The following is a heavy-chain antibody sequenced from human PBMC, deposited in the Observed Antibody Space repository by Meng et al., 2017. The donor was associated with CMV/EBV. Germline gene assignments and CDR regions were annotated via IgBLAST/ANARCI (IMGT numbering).Heavy chain of an antibody. CDR2: IIPIFGTA. CDR1: GGTFSSYA. Sequence: SVKVSCKASGGTFSSYAISWVRQAPGQGLEWMGGIIPIFGTANYAQKFQGRVTITTDESTSTAYMELSSLRSEDTALYYCARDRAGRITIFGVVQGGGMDVWGQGTTVTVSS. V-gene: IGHV1-69*05. J-gene: IGHJ6*02. D-gene: IGHD3-3*01. CDR3: ARDRAGRITIFGVVQGGGMDV.